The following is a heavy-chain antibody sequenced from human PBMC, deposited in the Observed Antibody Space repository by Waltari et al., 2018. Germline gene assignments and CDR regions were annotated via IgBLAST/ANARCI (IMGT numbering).Heavy chain of an antibody. J-gene: IGHJ6*02. Sequence: QAQLHQWGAGLLKPSETLSLTCAVSGGSFRGYFWSWLRQSPGKGLEWIGEINRDGTANYNPSLKSRVGMSVDTIKSQISLSLSSVTAADAAVYYCARVGDYHGSGRFGLDVWGRGTRVTVSS. CDR2: INRDGTA. V-gene: IGHV4-34*01. CDR3: ARVGDYHGSGRFGLDV. D-gene: IGHD3-10*01. CDR1: GGSFRGYF.